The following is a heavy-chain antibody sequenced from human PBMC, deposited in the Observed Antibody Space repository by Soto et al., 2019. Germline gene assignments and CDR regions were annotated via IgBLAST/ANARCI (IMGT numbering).Heavy chain of an antibody. CDR1: GYTFTGYY. D-gene: IGHD6-6*01. V-gene: IGHV1-2*04. J-gene: IGHJ3*02. CDR3: ARVREYSSSLDDAFDI. Sequence: ASVKVSCKASGYTFTGYYMHWVRQAPGQGLEWMGWINPNSGGTNYAQKFQGWVTMTRDTSISTAYMELSRLRSDDTAVYYCARVREYSSSLDDAFDIWGEGTMVT. CDR2: INPNSGGT.